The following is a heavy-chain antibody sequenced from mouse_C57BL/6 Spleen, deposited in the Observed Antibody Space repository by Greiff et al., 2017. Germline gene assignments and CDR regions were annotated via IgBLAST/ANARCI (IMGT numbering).Heavy chain of an antibody. J-gene: IGHJ2*01. CDR1: GFTFSNYW. CDR3: TGEGDYDY. D-gene: IGHD2-4*01. V-gene: IGHV6-3*01. CDR2: IRLKSDNYAT. Sequence: DVHLVESGGGLVQPGGSMKLSCVASGFTFSNYWMNWVRQSPEKGLEWVAQIRLKSDNYATHYAESVKGRFTISRDDSKSSVYLQMNNLRAEDTGIYYCTGEGDYDYWGQGTTLTVSS.